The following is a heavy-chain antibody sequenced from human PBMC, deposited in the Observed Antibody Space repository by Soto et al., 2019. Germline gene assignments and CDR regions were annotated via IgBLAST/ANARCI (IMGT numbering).Heavy chain of an antibody. CDR2: IMPIFRTP. CDR3: ARANDRPQLGGNYHYSLDV. V-gene: IGHV1-69*12. D-gene: IGHD1-1*01. J-gene: IGHJ6*02. CDR1: GGTFRNSA. Sequence: QVQLEQSGAEVKKPGSSVKLSCKASGGTFRNSAISWVRQAPGQGLEWMGGIMPIFRTPDYAQKFQGRVTITADESPNTSYMELSGLRSDDTAVYYCARANDRPQLGGNYHYSLDVWGHGTTVTVSS.